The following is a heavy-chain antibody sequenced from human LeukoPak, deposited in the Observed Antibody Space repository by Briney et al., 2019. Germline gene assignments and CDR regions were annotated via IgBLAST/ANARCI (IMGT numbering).Heavy chain of an antibody. CDR2: ISYDGSNK. J-gene: IGHJ4*02. Sequence: PGGSLRLSCAASGFTFSSYAMHWVRQAPGKGLEWVAVISYDGSNKYYADSVKGRFTVSRDNSKNTLYLQMNSLRAEDTAVYYCARERESFDYWGQGTLVTVSS. CDR3: ARERESFDY. CDR1: GFTFSSYA. V-gene: IGHV3-30*04. D-gene: IGHD3-10*01.